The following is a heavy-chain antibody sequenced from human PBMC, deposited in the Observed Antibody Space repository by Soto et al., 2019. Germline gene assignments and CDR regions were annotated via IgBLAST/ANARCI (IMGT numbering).Heavy chain of an antibody. CDR3: ARDRSITGTTPGYWLDP. Sequence: SLKVSCKASGGTFSSYTISWVRQAPGRGLEWMGRIIPILGIANYAQKFQGRVTITADKSTSTAYMELSSLRSEDTAVYYCARDRSITGTTPGYWLDPWGQGTLVTVSS. J-gene: IGHJ5*02. V-gene: IGHV1-69*04. D-gene: IGHD1-20*01. CDR1: GGTFSSYT. CDR2: IIPILGIA.